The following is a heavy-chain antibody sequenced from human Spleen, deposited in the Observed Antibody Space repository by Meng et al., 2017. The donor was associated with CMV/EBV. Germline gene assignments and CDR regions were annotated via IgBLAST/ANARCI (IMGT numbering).Heavy chain of an antibody. J-gene: IGHJ4*02. V-gene: IGHV4-39*01. D-gene: IGHD6-13*01. CDR1: GGTISSSSYY. CDR3: AKHYSSSWYYFDY. CDR2: IYYSGST. Sequence: VSGGTISSSSYYWVCIRQPPGKGLVWIGSIYYSGSTYYDPSLKSRVTISVDTSKYQFSLKLSSVTAAATAVYYCAKHYSSSWYYFDYWGQGTLVTVSA.